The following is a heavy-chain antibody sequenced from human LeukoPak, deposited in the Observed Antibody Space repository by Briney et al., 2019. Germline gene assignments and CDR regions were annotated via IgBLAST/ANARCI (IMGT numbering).Heavy chain of an antibody. J-gene: IGHJ4*02. V-gene: IGHV3-48*03. CDR1: GFTFSSYE. Sequence: PGGSLRLSCAASGFTFSSYEMNWVRQAPGKGLEWVSYISSSGSTIYYADSVKGRFTISRDNAKNSLYLQMNSLRAEDTAVYYCAKAGAVVVVVAKFFDYWGQGTLVTVSS. CDR2: ISSSGSTI. D-gene: IGHD2-15*01. CDR3: AKAGAVVVVVAKFFDY.